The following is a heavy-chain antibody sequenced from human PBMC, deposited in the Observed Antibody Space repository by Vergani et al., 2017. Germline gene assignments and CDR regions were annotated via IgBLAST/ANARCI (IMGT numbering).Heavy chain of an antibody. V-gene: IGHV3-23*01. Sequence: EVQLFASVFCLVQPGASPSISCSACGFTCSSYAMRWVLQHPGKGVEWVSAISGSGGSTYYADSVKGRFTISRDNSKNTLYMQMNSLRAEDTAVYYCAKDADGMATDWGQGTLVTVSS. J-gene: IGHJ4*02. CDR1: GFTCSSYA. CDR2: ISGSGGST. CDR3: AKDADGMATD. D-gene: IGHD5-24*01.